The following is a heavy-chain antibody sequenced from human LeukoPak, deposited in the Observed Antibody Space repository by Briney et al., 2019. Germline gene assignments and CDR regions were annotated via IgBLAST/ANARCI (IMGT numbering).Heavy chain of an antibody. V-gene: IGHV1-24*01. CDR1: GYTLTELS. Sequence: ASVKVSCKVSGYTLTELSMHWVRQAPGKGLEWMGGFDPEDGETIYAQKFQGRVTMTEDTSTDTAYMELSSLRSEDTVVYYCATDLKGAAATPTVFDYWGQGTLVTVSS. J-gene: IGHJ4*02. CDR3: ATDLKGAAATPTVFDY. D-gene: IGHD6-13*01. CDR2: FDPEDGET.